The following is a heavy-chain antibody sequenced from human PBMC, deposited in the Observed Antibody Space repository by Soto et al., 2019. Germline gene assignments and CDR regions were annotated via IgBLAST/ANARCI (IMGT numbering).Heavy chain of an antibody. CDR1: GFAVSSYA. CDR3: AKLDDSSGYCDY. Sequence: GGSLRLSGAAAGFAVSSYARSWVRQAPGKGLEWVSAISGSGGSTYYADSVKGRFTISRDNSKNTLYLQMNSLRAEEKAVYYCAKLDDSSGYCDYWGQGTLVTVSS. CDR2: ISGSGGST. J-gene: IGHJ4*02. V-gene: IGHV3-23*01. D-gene: IGHD3-22*01.